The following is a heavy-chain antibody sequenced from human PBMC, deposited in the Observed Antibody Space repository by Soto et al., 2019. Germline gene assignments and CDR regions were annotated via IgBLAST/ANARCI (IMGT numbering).Heavy chain of an antibody. V-gene: IGHV3-30-3*01. Sequence: QVQLVESGGGVVQPGRSLRLSCAASGFTFSSYAMHWVRQAPGKGLEWVAVISYDGSNKYYADSVKGRFTISRDNSKNTLYLQMNSLRAEDTAVYYCARERSSGYFDYWGQGTLVTDSS. J-gene: IGHJ4*02. CDR1: GFTFSSYA. D-gene: IGHD6-19*01. CDR3: ARERSSGYFDY. CDR2: ISYDGSNK.